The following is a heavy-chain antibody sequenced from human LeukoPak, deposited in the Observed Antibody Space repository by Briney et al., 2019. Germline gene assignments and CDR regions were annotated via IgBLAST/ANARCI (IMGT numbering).Heavy chain of an antibody. CDR1: GGSISSYY. CDR3: ARASSYGGNSID. CDR2: IYDSGST. J-gene: IGHJ4*02. D-gene: IGHD4-23*01. V-gene: IGHV4-59*01. Sequence: SETLSLTCTVSGGSISSYYWSWIRQPPGKGLEWIGYIYDSGSTNYNPSLKSRVTISVDTSKNQFSLKLSSVTAADMAVYYCARASSYGGNSIDWGQGTLVTVSS.